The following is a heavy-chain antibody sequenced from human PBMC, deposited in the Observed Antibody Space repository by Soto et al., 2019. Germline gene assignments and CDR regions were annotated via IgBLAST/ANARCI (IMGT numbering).Heavy chain of an antibody. CDR2: IYHSGST. D-gene: IGHD3-22*01. Sequence: NPSETLSLTCAVSGGSISSSNWWSWVRQPPGKGLEWIGEIYHSGSTNYNPSLKGRVTISVDKSKNQFSLKLSSVTAADTAVYYCARDHSSSGSPSFDHWGQGTLVTVSS. CDR1: GGSISSSNW. V-gene: IGHV4-4*02. J-gene: IGHJ5*02. CDR3: ARDHSSSGSPSFDH.